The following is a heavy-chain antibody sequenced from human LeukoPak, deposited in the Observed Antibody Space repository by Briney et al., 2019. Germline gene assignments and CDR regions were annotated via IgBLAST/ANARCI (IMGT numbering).Heavy chain of an antibody. D-gene: IGHD3-22*01. V-gene: IGHV3-53*01. Sequence: GGSLRLSCAISGFTVRRNYMSWVRQAPGKGPEWVSVIYSGGDKFYADSVKGRFTISSDNFKNTLYLQMNSLRVEDTAVYYCARGRPDSSGYYDFDYWGQGTLVTVSS. CDR1: GFTVRRNY. CDR2: IYSGGDK. J-gene: IGHJ4*02. CDR3: ARGRPDSSGYYDFDY.